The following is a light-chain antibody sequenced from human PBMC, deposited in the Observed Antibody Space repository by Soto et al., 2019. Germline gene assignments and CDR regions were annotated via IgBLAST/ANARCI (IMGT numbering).Light chain of an antibody. CDR2: GAS. V-gene: IGKV3-20*01. CDR3: QNYDISPYT. CDR1: QSVASNS. J-gene: IGKJ2*01. Sequence: ETVLTQSPGTLSLSPGETATLSCRASQSVASNSLAWYQQKPGQAPRLLVYGASGRATDIPDRVSGRGSGTDFTLTINRLEPEDFAVDYCQNYDISPYTFGQGTKLEIK.